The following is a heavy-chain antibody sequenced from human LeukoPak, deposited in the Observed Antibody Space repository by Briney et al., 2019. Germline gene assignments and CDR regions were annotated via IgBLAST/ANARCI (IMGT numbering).Heavy chain of an antibody. CDR2: IHHSGST. CDR3: ARGRRFGELFGY. Sequence: SETLSLTCTVSGGSISSSSYYWGWIRQPPGKGLEWIGKIHHSGSTYYNPSLKSRVTISVDTSKNQFSLKLSSVTAADTAVYYCARGRRFGELFGYWGQGTLVTVSS. J-gene: IGHJ4*02. D-gene: IGHD3-10*01. CDR1: GGSISSSSYY. V-gene: IGHV4-39*01.